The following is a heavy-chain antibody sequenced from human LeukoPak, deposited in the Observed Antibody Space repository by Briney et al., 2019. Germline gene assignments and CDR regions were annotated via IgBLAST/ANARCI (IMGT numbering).Heavy chain of an antibody. CDR1: GFTLSSYA. J-gene: IGHJ4*02. Sequence: GGSLRLPCAASGFTLSSYAMGWVRQAPGKGLEWVSGISGSGGSTYYADSVKGRFTISRDNSKNTLYLQMNSLRAEDTAVYYCAKDRKNTMIVVGFDYWGQGTLVTVSS. CDR2: ISGSGGST. D-gene: IGHD3-22*01. CDR3: AKDRKNTMIVVGFDY. V-gene: IGHV3-23*01.